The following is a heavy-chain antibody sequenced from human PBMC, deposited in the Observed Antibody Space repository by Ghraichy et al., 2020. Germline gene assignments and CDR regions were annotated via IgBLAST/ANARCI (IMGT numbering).Heavy chain of an antibody. J-gene: IGHJ4*02. Sequence: SCAASGFSFSRHWMSWVRQPPGKGLEWVASIKADGSERHYVESVKGRFTISRDNAKNSLSLEMNTLRVEDRGVYYCARDPYGDYKYGGTDYWGQGTLVTVSS. CDR3: ARDPYGDYKYGGTDY. CDR2: IKADGSER. V-gene: IGHV3-7*01. CDR1: GFSFSRHW. D-gene: IGHD4-17*01.